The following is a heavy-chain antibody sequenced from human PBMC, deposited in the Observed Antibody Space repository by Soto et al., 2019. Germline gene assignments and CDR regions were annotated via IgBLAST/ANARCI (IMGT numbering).Heavy chain of an antibody. J-gene: IGHJ4*01. CDR2: IYHTGST. Sequence: ETLSLTCAVSGGSISSTNLWTWVRQPPGKGLEWIGEIYHTGSTTFNPSLKSRVTISVDKSKNHFSLKVSSVTAADTAVYFCARSPRSISTGGIDFWGQGILVTVSS. V-gene: IGHV4-4*01. D-gene: IGHD1-1*01. CDR3: ARSPRSISTGGIDF. CDR1: GGSISSTNL.